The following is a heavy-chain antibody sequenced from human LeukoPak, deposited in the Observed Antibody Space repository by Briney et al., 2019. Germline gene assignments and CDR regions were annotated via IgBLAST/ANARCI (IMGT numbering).Heavy chain of an antibody. CDR1: GYTFADYY. D-gene: IGHD2-15*01. CDR3: SRPGDEGGLYWNFDL. CDR2: INPNSGGT. J-gene: IGHJ2*01. Sequence: ASVKVSCKASGYTFADYYIHWVRQAPGQGLEWVGWINPNSGGTNYAQKFQGRVTMTRNTSISTAYMELTRVRPDDTAVYYCSRPGDEGGLYWNFDLWGRGSLVTVSS. V-gene: IGHV1-2*02.